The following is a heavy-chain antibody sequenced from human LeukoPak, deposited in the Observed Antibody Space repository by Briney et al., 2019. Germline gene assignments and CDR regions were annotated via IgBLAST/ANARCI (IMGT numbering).Heavy chain of an antibody. Sequence: NPGGSLRLSCAASGFTFTNAWMSWVRQAPGKGLEWIGRIKSKTDGETTNYAEPVRGRFTISRDDSKSAVYLQMNSLKIEDTAVYYCTTDLGTYYHGSQRLIPIDYWGQGTLVTVSS. D-gene: IGHD3-10*01. CDR1: GFTFTNAW. CDR2: IKSKTDGETT. V-gene: IGHV3-15*01. CDR3: TTDLGTYYHGSQRLIPIDY. J-gene: IGHJ4*02.